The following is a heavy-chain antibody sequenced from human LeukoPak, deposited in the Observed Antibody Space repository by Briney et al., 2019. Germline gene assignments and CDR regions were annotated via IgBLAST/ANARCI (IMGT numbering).Heavy chain of an antibody. J-gene: IGHJ6*03. D-gene: IGHD3-10*01. Sequence: ASVKVSCKASGYIFTGYYMHWVRQAPGQGLEWMGWINPNSGDTNYAQKFQGRVTMTRDTSISTAYMELSRLRSDDTAVYYCASSYYYGSGSSYYYYYMDVWGKGTTVTISS. V-gene: IGHV1-2*02. CDR1: GYIFTGYY. CDR2: INPNSGDT. CDR3: ASSYYYGSGSSYYYYYMDV.